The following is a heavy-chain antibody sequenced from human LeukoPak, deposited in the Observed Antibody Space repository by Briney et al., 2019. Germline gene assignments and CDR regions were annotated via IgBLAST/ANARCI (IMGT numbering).Heavy chain of an antibody. CDR2: INAGNGNT. CDR3: ARVRGAARTFGY. D-gene: IGHD6-6*01. Sequence: ASVKVSCKASGYTFTSYAMHWVRQAPGQRLEWMGWINAGNGNTKYSQKFQGRVTITRDTSASTAYMELRSLRSDDTAVYYCARVRGAARTFGYWGQGTLVTVSS. J-gene: IGHJ4*02. V-gene: IGHV1-3*01. CDR1: GYTFTSYA.